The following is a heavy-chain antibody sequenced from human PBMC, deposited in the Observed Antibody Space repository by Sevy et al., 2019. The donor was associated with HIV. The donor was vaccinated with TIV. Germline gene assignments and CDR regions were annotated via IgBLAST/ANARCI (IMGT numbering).Heavy chain of an antibody. D-gene: IGHD6-13*01. CDR2: ISHDGRST. CDR3: VRAIATPDSF. Sequence: GGSLRLSCAASGFTFSGHGMHWVRHAPGKGLEWLAVISHDGRSTFDADSVKGRFTISRDNARNLVSLQMNILRVEDTALYYCVRAIATPDSFWGQGTLVTVSS. J-gene: IGHJ4*02. CDR1: GFTFSGHG. V-gene: IGHV3-33*05.